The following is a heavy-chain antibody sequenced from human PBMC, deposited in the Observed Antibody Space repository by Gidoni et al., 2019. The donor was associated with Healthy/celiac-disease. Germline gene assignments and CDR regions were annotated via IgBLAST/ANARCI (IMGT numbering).Heavy chain of an antibody. CDR2: INPSGGST. Sequence: QVQLVQSGAEVKKPGASVKVSCKASGYTFTSYYMHWVRQDPGQGLEWMGIINPSGGSTSYAQKFQGRVTMTRDTSTSTVYMELSSLRSEDTAVYYCAREDGSYFYFDYWGQGTLVTVSS. CDR1: GYTFTSYY. D-gene: IGHD1-26*01. J-gene: IGHJ4*02. V-gene: IGHV1-46*01. CDR3: AREDGSYFYFDY.